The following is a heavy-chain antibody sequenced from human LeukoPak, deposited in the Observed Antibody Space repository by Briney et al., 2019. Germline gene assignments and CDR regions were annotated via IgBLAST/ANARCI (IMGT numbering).Heavy chain of an antibody. CDR3: ARLLGYCTNGVCYPSWFDP. J-gene: IGHJ5*02. Sequence: GESLKISCKGSGYSFTSYWIVWVHQMPGKGLEWMGSIYPGDSDTRYSPSFQGQVTISADKSISTAYLQWSSLKASDTAMYYCARLLGYCTNGVCYPSWFDPWGQGTLVTVSS. CDR2: IYPGDSDT. V-gene: IGHV5-51*07. D-gene: IGHD2-8*01. CDR1: GYSFTSYW.